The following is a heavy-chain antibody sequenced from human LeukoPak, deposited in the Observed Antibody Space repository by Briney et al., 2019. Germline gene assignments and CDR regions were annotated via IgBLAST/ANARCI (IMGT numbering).Heavy chain of an antibody. CDR2: ISAYNGDT. Sequence: ASVKVSCKASGYTFTSYTIMWVRQAPGQGLEWMGYISAYNGDTYYVQKFQGRATMTTDTSTSTAFMELRSLRSDDTAIYYCARVKIFGVAISNWFDPWGQGTLVTVPS. J-gene: IGHJ5*02. D-gene: IGHD3-3*01. CDR1: GYTFTSYT. CDR3: ARVKIFGVAISNWFDP. V-gene: IGHV1-18*01.